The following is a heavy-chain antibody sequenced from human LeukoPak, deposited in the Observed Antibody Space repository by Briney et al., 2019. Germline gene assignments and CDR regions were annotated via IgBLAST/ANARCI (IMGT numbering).Heavy chain of an antibody. J-gene: IGHJ3*01. Sequence: SQTLSLTCVISGDSVSNNSGAWHWIRQSPSRGPEWLGRTYYRSEWYSDYAVSVKIRITINPDTSKNQFSLQLNSVTPEDTAVYYCARGKAFDVWGQGTLVTVSS. CDR2: TYYRSEWYS. CDR1: GDSVSNNSGA. V-gene: IGHV6-1*01. CDR3: ARGKAFDV.